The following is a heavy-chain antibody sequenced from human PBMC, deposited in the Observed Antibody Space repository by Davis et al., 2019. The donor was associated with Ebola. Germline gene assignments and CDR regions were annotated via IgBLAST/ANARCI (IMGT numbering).Heavy chain of an antibody. Sequence: GESLKISCAASGFTFSSYWMSWVRQAPGKGLEWVANIKQDGSEKYYVDSVKGRFTISRDNAKNSLDLQMNSLRDEDTAVYYCARDTSGRFDSWGQGTLVTVSS. D-gene: IGHD6-19*01. J-gene: IGHJ5*01. V-gene: IGHV3-7*01. CDR2: IKQDGSEK. CDR3: ARDTSGRFDS. CDR1: GFTFSSYW.